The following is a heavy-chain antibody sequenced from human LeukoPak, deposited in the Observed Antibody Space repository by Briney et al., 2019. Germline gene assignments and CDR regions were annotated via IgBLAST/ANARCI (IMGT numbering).Heavy chain of an antibody. V-gene: IGHV3-53*01. CDR3: AREIKNYRGSSGSAFDI. CDR2: IYSGGST. D-gene: IGHD1-26*01. Sequence: PGGSLRLSCAASGFTVSSNYMSWVRQAPGKGLEWVSVIYSGGSTYYADSVKGRFTISRDNSKNTLYLQMNSLRAEDTAVYYCAREIKNYRGSSGSAFDIWGQGTMVTVSS. CDR1: GFTVSSNY. J-gene: IGHJ3*02.